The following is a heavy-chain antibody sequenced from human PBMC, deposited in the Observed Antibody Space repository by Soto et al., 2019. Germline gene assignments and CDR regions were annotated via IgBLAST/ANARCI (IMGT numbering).Heavy chain of an antibody. CDR3: ARSRFWVVATGYGPHWFDP. V-gene: IGHV1-69*02. J-gene: IGHJ5*02. D-gene: IGHD5-18*01. Sequence: QVQLVQSGAELKKPGSSVKVSCKASGGTLSDFSVSWVRQAPGQGLEWMGRLIPSLDIANYAQKFQGRVTITADKSTNTANMELSSLTSEDTAVYYWARSRFWVVATGYGPHWFDPWGQGTLVIVSS. CDR2: LIPSLDIA. CDR1: GGTLSDFS.